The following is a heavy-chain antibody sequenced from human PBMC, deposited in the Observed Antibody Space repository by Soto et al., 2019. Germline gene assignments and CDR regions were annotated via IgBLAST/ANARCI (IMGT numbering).Heavy chain of an antibody. D-gene: IGHD3-10*01. CDR1: GFTFSNAW. Sequence: GGSLRLSCAASGFTFSNAWMNWVRQAPGKGLEWVGRIKSKTGGGTTDYAAPVKGRFTISRDDSKNTLYLQMNSLKTEDTAVYYCTTGYYGSGSKGAWGQGTLVTVSS. V-gene: IGHV3-15*07. J-gene: IGHJ5*02. CDR3: TTGYYGSGSKGA. CDR2: IKSKTGGGTT.